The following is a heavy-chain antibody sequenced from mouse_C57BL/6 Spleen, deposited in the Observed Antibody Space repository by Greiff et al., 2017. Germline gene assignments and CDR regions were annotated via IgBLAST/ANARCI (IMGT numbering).Heavy chain of an antibody. CDR2: IDPSDSYT. D-gene: IGHD4-1*01. CDR3: ARGGGTVGFDY. CDR1: GYTFTSYW. Sequence: VQLQQPGAELVMPGASVKLSCKASGYTFTSYWMHWVKQRPGQGLEWIGEIDPSDSYTNYNQKFKGKSTLTVDKSSSTAYMQLSSLTSEDSAVYYCARGGGTVGFDYWGQGTTLTVSS. J-gene: IGHJ2*01. V-gene: IGHV1-69*01.